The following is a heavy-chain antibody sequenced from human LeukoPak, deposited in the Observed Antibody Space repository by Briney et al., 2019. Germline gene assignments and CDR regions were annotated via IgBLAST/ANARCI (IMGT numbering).Heavy chain of an antibody. CDR1: GGSISSYY. D-gene: IGHD2-2*01. J-gene: IGHJ2*01. CDR2: IYYSGST. V-gene: IGHV4-59*01. CDR3: ARGGVAADHYWYFDL. Sequence: PSETLSLTCTVSGGSISSYYWSWIRQPPGKGLEWIGYIYYSGSTNYNPSLKSRVTISVDTSKNQFSLKLSSVTAADTAVYYCARGGVAADHYWYFDLWGRGTLVTVSS.